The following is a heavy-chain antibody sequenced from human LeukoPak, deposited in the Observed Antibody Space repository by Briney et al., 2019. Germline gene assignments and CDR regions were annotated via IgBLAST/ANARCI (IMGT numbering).Heavy chain of an antibody. CDR1: GGSFSGYY. V-gene: IGHV4-34*01. CDR3: ARRRRYYYDSSGSIDY. J-gene: IGHJ4*02. D-gene: IGHD3-22*01. Sequence: SETLSLTCAVYGGSFSGYYWSWIRQPPGKGLEWIGEINHSGSTNYNPSLKSRVTISVDTSKNQFSLKLSSVTAADTAVYYCARRRRYYYDSSGSIDYWGQGTLVTVSS. CDR2: INHSGST.